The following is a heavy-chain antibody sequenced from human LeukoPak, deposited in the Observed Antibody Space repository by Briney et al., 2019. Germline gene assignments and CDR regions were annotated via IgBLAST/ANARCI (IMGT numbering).Heavy chain of an antibody. V-gene: IGHV3-9*01. D-gene: IGHD6-13*01. CDR2: ISWNGGSL. CDR3: ARAKIAAATYYFDY. J-gene: IGHJ4*02. CDR1: GFTFDDYA. Sequence: QSGGSLRLSYAASGFTFDDYAMHWVRQAPGRGLEWVSGISWNGGSLGYADSVKGRFTISRDNAKNSLYPQMNSLRAEDTALYYCARAKIAAATYYFDYWGQGTLVTVSA.